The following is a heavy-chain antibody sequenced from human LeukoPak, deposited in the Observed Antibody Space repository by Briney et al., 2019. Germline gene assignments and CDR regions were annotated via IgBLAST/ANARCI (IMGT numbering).Heavy chain of an antibody. J-gene: IGHJ3*02. Sequence: ASVKVSCKASGYTFTGYYMHWVRQAPGQGLEWMGWINPNSGGTNYAQKFQGRVTMTRDTSIRTAYMELSSLRSDATAVYYCARARAPAYYDSSGYPEVPNIWGQGTMVTVSS. CDR1: GYTFTGYY. CDR3: ARARAPAYYDSSGYPEVPNI. V-gene: IGHV1-2*02. CDR2: INPNSGGT. D-gene: IGHD3-22*01.